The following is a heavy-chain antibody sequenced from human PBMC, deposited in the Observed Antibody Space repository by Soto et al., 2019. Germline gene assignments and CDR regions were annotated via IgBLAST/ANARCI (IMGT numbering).Heavy chain of an antibody. Sequence: QLQLQESGPGLVKPSETLSLTCTVSGGSISSSSYYWGWIRQPPGKGLEWIGSIYYSGSTYYNPSLKSRVTISVDTSKNQSSLKLSSVTSADTAVYYCARLSHSGRSYWGQGPLVTVSS. D-gene: IGHD1-26*01. CDR1: GGSISSSSYY. CDR2: IYYSGST. V-gene: IGHV4-39*01. CDR3: ARLSHSGRSY. J-gene: IGHJ4*02.